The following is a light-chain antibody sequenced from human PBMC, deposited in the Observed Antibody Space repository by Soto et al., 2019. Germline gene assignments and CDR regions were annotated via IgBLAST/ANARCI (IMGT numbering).Light chain of an antibody. J-gene: IGKJ1*01. CDR1: QSVSYH. CDR3: QQYNNWPVWT. Sequence: IVMTQTPATLSVSPGERVTLSCRASQSVSYHVAWYQQKPGQTPRLVMYDASSRASGIPARFSGSGSGTEFTLTISSLQSEDLAVYYCQQYNNWPVWTFGQGTKVNIK. V-gene: IGKV3-15*01. CDR2: DAS.